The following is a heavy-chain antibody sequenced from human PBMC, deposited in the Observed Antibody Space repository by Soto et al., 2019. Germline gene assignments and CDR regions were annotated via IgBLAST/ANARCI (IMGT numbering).Heavy chain of an antibody. V-gene: IGHV5-51*01. CDR1: GYTFTSYW. CDR3: MRQLGVDADNWFHP. D-gene: IGHD2-8*01. J-gene: IGHJ5*02. Sequence: GESLKISCXASGYTFTSYWIGWVRQMPGKGLEWMGIIYPGDSDTRYSPSFRGQVTISADKSISTAYLQWSSLKASDTAMYYCMRQLGVDADNWFHPWGQGTLVTVSS. CDR2: IYPGDSDT.